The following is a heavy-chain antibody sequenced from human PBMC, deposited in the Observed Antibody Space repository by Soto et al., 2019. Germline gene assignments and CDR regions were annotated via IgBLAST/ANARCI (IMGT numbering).Heavy chain of an antibody. D-gene: IGHD1-1*01. V-gene: IGHV3-30*03. CDR3: ARGEGLLDPFYM. J-gene: IGHJ3*02. Sequence: QGRVVESGGGVVQPGTSLRLSCTVSGLTFSSHGMHWVRQAPGRGLEWLAVISYNGRNKYYRDSVKDRFSISRDNSKSTLSLQMQDLRTEDTAMYFCARGEGLLDPFYMWGQGTMVVVSS. CDR2: ISYNGRNK. CDR1: GLTFSSHG.